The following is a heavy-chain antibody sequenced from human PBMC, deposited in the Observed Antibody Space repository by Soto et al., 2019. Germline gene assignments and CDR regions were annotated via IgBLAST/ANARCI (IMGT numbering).Heavy chain of an antibody. CDR2: IIPIFGTA. J-gene: IGHJ4*02. CDR1: GGTFSSYA. CDR3: ARDRGLQLRYFDY. V-gene: IGHV1-69*13. Sequence: SVKVSCKASGGTFSSYAISWVRQAPGQGLEWMGGIIPIFGTANYAQKFQGRVTITADESTSTAYMELSSLRSEDTAVYYCARDRGLQLRYFDYWGQGTLVTVSS. D-gene: IGHD5-12*01.